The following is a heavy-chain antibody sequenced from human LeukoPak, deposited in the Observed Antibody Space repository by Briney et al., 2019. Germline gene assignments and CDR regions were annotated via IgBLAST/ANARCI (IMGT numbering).Heavy chain of an antibody. D-gene: IGHD3-3*01. J-gene: IGHJ6*02. Sequence: ASVNVSCKASGYTFTIHDISWVRQAPGQGLEWMGIINPSGGSTSYAQKFQGRVTMTRDTSTSTVYMELSSLRSEDTAVYYCARSRDTSNFWSGYWYYYYGMDVWGQGTTVTVSS. CDR2: INPSGGST. CDR1: GYTFTIHD. V-gene: IGHV1-46*01. CDR3: ARSRDTSNFWSGYWYYYYGMDV.